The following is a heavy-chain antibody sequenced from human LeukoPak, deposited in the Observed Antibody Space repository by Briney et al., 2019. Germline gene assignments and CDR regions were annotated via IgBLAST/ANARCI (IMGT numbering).Heavy chain of an antibody. J-gene: IGHJ4*02. CDR3: AKDRDWGSSGSTSSRPFDY. V-gene: IGHV1-2*02. D-gene: IGHD2-2*01. Sequence: ASVKVSCKASGYTFTGYYMHWVRQAPGQGLEWMGWINPNSGGTSYAQKFQGRVTMTRDTSISTAYMELSRLRSDDTAVYYCAKDRDWGSSGSTSSRPFDYWGQGILVTVSS. CDR2: INPNSGGT. CDR1: GYTFTGYY.